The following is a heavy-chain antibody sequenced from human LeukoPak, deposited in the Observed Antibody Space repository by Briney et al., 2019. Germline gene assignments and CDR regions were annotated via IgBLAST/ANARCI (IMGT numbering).Heavy chain of an antibody. D-gene: IGHD3-16*01. Sequence: SETLSLTCAVYGGSFSGYYWSWIRQPPGKGLEWIGEINHSGSTNYNPSLKSRVTISVDTSKNQFSLKLSSVTAADTAVYYCARHRRDYVWGSWLGWFDPWGQGILVTVSS. CDR1: GGSFSGYY. V-gene: IGHV4-34*01. CDR2: INHSGST. J-gene: IGHJ5*02. CDR3: ARHRRDYVWGSWLGWFDP.